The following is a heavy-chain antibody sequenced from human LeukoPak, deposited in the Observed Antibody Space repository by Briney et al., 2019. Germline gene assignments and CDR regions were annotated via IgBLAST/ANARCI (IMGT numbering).Heavy chain of an antibody. J-gene: IGHJ5*02. D-gene: IGHD3-22*01. CDR3: ATSKDYYDSNRFDP. CDR2: FDPEDGET. Sequence: ASVKVSCKFSGYTLTELSMHWVRQAPGKGLEWMGGFDPEDGETIYAQKFQGRVTMTEDTSTDTAYMELSSLRSEDTAVYYCATSKDYYDSNRFDPWGQGTLVTVSS. V-gene: IGHV1-24*01. CDR1: GYTLTELS.